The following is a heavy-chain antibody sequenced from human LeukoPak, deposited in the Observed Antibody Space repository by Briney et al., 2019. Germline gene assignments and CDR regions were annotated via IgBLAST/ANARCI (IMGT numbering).Heavy chain of an antibody. V-gene: IGHV4-38-2*01. J-gene: IGHJ6*03. CDR3: ARHGENPTPEYYYYYYMDV. D-gene: IGHD1-14*01. Sequence: SETLSLTCAVSGYSISSGYYWGWIRQPPGKGLEWIGSIYHSGSTYYNPSLKSRGTISVDTSKNQFSLKLSSVTAADTAVYYCARHGENPTPEYYYYYYMDVWGKGTTVTVSS. CDR2: IYHSGST. CDR1: GYSISSGYY.